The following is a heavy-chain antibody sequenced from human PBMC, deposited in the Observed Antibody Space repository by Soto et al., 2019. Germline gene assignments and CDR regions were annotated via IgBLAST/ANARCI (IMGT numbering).Heavy chain of an antibody. V-gene: IGHV3-33*01. CDR2: IWYDGSNK. D-gene: IGHD6-19*01. CDR1: GFTFSSYG. CDR3: ARDWYGSGWLSAGYGMDV. Sequence: QVQLVESGGGVVQPGRSLRLSCAASGFTFSSYGMHWVRQAPGKGLEWVAVIWYDGSNKYYADSVKGRFTISRDNSKNTXXLQMNSLRAEDTAGYYCARDWYGSGWLSAGYGMDVWGQGTTVTVSS. J-gene: IGHJ6*02.